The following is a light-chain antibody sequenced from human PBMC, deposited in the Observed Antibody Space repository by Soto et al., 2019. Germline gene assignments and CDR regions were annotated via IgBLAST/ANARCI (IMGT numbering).Light chain of an antibody. J-gene: IGKJ5*01. V-gene: IGKV3-11*01. CDR2: GAS. CDR3: QHRNSWPPGAT. CDR1: QSISNY. Sequence: EIVLTQSPAPLSLSPGQRATLSCRASQSISNYLAWYQQKPGQAPRLLIYGASNRATGTPARFSGRGSGTDFTLTISSLETEESAVYYCQHRNSWPPGATLGQGTRLEIK.